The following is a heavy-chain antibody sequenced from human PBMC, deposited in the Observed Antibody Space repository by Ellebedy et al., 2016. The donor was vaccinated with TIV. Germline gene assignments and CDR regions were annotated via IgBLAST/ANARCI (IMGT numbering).Heavy chain of an antibody. V-gene: IGHV3-21*01. Sequence: GESLKISXAASGFTFSSYTMNWVRQAPGKGLEWVSSISTTSSYIYYADSVKGRFTISRDNAKNSLYLQMNSLRAEDTAVYYCAKDIIVVPTDMMHFYYYGMDVWGQGTTVTVSS. CDR1: GFTFSSYT. CDR2: ISTTSSYI. J-gene: IGHJ6*02. CDR3: AKDIIVVPTDMMHFYYYGMDV. D-gene: IGHD2-2*01.